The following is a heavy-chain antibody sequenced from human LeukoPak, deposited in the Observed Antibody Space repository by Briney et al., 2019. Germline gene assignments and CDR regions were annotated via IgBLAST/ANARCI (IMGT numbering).Heavy chain of an antibody. CDR3: ARKGGSYSLDY. CDR1: GFTFSSYG. J-gene: IGHJ4*02. D-gene: IGHD1-26*01. V-gene: IGHV3-30*03. Sequence: GGSLRLSCAASGFTFSSYGMRWVRQAPGKGLEWVAVISYDGSNKDYADSVKGRFTVSRDNSKNTLYLQMNSLRAEDTAVYYCARKGGSYSLDYWGQGTLVTVSS. CDR2: ISYDGSNK.